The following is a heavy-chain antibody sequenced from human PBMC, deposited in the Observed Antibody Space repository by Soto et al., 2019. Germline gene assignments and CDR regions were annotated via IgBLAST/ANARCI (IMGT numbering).Heavy chain of an antibody. V-gene: IGHV4-34*01. D-gene: IGHD3-9*01. CDR1: GDSLSGYA. Sequence: SETLSLTCDVHGDSLSGYAWSWIRQPPGKGLEWIGEITFRGVTNYHPSLKSRLSMSVDTSKNRISLNVSSVTAADTALYFCARKLEASIRHVEWFSYKWFDPWGPGTLVTVSS. J-gene: IGHJ5*02. CDR3: ARKLEASIRHVEWFSYKWFDP. CDR2: ITFRGVT.